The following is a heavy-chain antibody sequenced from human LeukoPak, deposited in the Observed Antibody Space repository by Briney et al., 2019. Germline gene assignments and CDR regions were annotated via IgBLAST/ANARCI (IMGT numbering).Heavy chain of an antibody. V-gene: IGHV3-7*01. CDR3: ARDTGDIAY. CDR1: GFTFSNYW. Sequence: GGSLRLSCAASGFTFSNYWMSWVGQAPGKGLEWVANIKQDGYGKYYVDSVKGRFTISRDNAKNSLYLQMNSLRAEDTAVYYCARDTGDIAYWGQGTLVTVSS. J-gene: IGHJ4*02. CDR2: IKQDGYGK. D-gene: IGHD7-27*01.